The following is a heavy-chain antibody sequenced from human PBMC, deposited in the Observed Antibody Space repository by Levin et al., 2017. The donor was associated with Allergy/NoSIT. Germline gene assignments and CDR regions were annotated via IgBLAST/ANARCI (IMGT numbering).Heavy chain of an antibody. Sequence: GESLKISCAASGFTFSNAWMSWVRQAPGKGLEWVGRIKSKTDGGTTDYAAPVKGRFTISRDDSKNTLYLQMNSLKTEDTAVYYCTVRNLGGCSGGSCYPGVYYYYGMDGWGQGTTVTVSS. V-gene: IGHV3-15*01. J-gene: IGHJ6*02. CDR3: TVRNLGGCSGGSCYPGVYYYYGMDG. CDR1: GFTFSNAW. D-gene: IGHD2-15*01. CDR2: IKSKTDGGTT.